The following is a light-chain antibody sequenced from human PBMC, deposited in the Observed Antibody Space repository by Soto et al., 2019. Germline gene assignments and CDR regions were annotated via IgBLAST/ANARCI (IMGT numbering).Light chain of an antibody. CDR1: QYISSD. CDR3: QHYNSYGT. Sequence: EIVLTQSPATLSLSPGERATLSCRASQYISSDLAWYQHKPGQAPRLLIYDASYRATGIPARFSGSGSGTEFTLTISSLQPDDFATYYCQHYNSYGTFGQGTKVDI. CDR2: DAS. J-gene: IGKJ1*01. V-gene: IGKV3-11*01.